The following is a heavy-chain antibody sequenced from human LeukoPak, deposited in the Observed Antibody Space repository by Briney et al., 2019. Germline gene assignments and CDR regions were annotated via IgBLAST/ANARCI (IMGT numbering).Heavy chain of an antibody. Sequence: SETLSLTCTVSGGTISSYYWSWIRQPAGKGLEWIGRIYTSGSTNYHPSLKSRVTMSVDTSKNQFSLKLSSMTAADTAVYYCARDMSSSWYLGYYFDCRVQGTLVTVSS. CDR1: GGTISSYY. CDR3: ARDMSSSWYLGYYFDC. V-gene: IGHV4-4*07. D-gene: IGHD6-13*01. J-gene: IGHJ4*02. CDR2: IYTSGST.